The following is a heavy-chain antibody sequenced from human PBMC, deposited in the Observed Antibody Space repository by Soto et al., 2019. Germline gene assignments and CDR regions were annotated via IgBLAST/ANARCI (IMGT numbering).Heavy chain of an antibody. V-gene: IGHV5-51*01. Sequence: PGESLKISCMFSGDTFGNYWIAWVRQVPGKGLEWMGIIYVRDSDTRYSPSFQGQVTISADKSISTAYLQWSRLKASDTAIYYCARHGSTYFDYWGQGTLVTAPQ. CDR2: IYVRDSDT. CDR3: ARHGSTYFDY. CDR1: GDTFGNYW. J-gene: IGHJ4*02.